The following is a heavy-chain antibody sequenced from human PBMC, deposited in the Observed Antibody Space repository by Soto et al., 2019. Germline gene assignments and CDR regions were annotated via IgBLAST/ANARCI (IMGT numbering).Heavy chain of an antibody. D-gene: IGHD6-19*01. V-gene: IGHV4-59*02. Sequence: ETRYITWPVCGESVDSYRWSWVRQLAGEGREWIAYTSYTGETNYNPSLQSRVTISLDTSKNQLSLKLTSMTAADRAVYYWGRGLHAGCPHYFAPLGQAILVSVS. CDR2: TSYTGET. J-gene: IGHJ5*02. CDR1: GESVDSYR. CDR3: GRGLHAGCPHYFAP.